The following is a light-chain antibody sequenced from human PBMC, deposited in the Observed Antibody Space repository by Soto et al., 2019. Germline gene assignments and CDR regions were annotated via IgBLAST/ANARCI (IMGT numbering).Light chain of an antibody. CDR2: GTS. CDR3: QQSATSSWT. J-gene: IGKJ1*01. V-gene: IGKV3-20*01. Sequence: EIVLTQSPGTLSLSPGERATLSCTTSQGISNSFLDWYQQKPGQAPRLLIYGTSNRATGVPDRFIGSGSGTDFTLTISRLEPEDFAVYYCQQSATSSWTFGRGTKVEIE. CDR1: QGISNSF.